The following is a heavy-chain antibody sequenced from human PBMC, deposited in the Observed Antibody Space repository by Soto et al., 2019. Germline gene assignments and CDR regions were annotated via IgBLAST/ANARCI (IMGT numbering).Heavy chain of an antibody. Sequence: SETLALTCTVSGGSISSYYWSWIRQPPGKGLEWIGYIYCSGSTNYNPSLKSRVTISVDTSKNQFSLKLSSVTAADTAVYYCARLQQIVVVPEPYFDYWGQGTLVTVSS. CDR3: ARLQQIVVVPEPYFDY. CDR2: IYCSGST. J-gene: IGHJ4*02. CDR1: GGSISSYY. V-gene: IGHV4-59*08. D-gene: IGHD2-2*01.